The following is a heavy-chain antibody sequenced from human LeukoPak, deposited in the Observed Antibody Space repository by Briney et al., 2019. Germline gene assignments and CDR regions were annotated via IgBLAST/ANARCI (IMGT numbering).Heavy chain of an antibody. CDR2: FYASGNT. CDR3: AREPSLYGSGSYERWDYYYYYGMDV. V-gene: IGHV4-4*07. D-gene: IGHD3-10*01. J-gene: IGHJ6*02. CDR1: GGSISGFY. Sequence: PSETLSLTCTVSGGSISGFYWGWIRQPAGKGLEWIRRFYASGNTDYNPSLNPSLKSRLTLSVDTSKNQFSLKLSSATAADTAVYYCAREPSLYGSGSYERWDYYYYYGMDVWGQGTTVTVSS.